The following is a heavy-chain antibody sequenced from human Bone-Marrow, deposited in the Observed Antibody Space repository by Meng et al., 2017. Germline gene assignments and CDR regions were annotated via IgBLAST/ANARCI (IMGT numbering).Heavy chain of an antibody. CDR1: GFTFSDYY. Sequence: GGSLRLSCAASGFTFSDYYMSWIRQAPGKGLEWVSYISSSGSTKYYADPVKGRFTISRDNAKNSLYLQMNNLRAEDTAVYYCARDESYSSSSTPRDYWGQGTLVTVSS. D-gene: IGHD6-13*01. J-gene: IGHJ4*02. V-gene: IGHV3-11*01. CDR3: ARDESYSSSSTPRDY. CDR2: ISSSGSTK.